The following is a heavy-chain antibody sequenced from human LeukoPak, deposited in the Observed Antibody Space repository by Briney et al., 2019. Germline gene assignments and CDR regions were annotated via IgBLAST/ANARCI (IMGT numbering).Heavy chain of an antibody. D-gene: IGHD1-26*01. CDR3: ATKVRYSGSYSSSFYFDY. Sequence: ASVKVSCKASGYTFTSYDINWVRQATGQGLEWMGWMNPNSGNTGYAQKFQGRVTITRNTSISTAYMELSSLRSEDTAVYYCATKVRYSGSYSSSFYFDYWGQGTLVTVSS. CDR2: MNPNSGNT. J-gene: IGHJ4*02. CDR1: GYTFTSYD. V-gene: IGHV1-8*03.